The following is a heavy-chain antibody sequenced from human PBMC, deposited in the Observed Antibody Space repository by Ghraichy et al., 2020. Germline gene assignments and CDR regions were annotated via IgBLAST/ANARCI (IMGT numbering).Heavy chain of an antibody. J-gene: IGHJ4*02. V-gene: IGHV3-53*04. Sequence: GESLNISCAASGFTVSSNYMSWVRQAPGKGLEWVSVIYSGGSTYYADSVKGRFTISRHNSKNTLYLQMNSLRAEDTAVYYCARDNGFGTFDYWGQGTLVTVSS. CDR1: GFTVSSNY. CDR2: IYSGGST. CDR3: ARDNGFGTFDY. D-gene: IGHD2-8*01.